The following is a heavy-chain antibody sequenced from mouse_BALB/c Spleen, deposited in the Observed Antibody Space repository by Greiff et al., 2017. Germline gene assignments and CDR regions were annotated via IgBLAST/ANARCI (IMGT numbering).Heavy chain of an antibody. D-gene: IGHD1-1*01. V-gene: IGHV1-5*01. Sequence: EVQLQQSGTVLARPGASVKMSCKASGYTFTSYWMHWVKQRPGQGLEWIGAIYPGNSDTSYNQKFKGKAKLTAVTSTSTAYMELSSLTNEDSAVYYCTRSFISTGVPLDYWGEGSALTVS. J-gene: IGHJ2*01. CDR1: GYTFTSYW. CDR2: IYPGNSDT. CDR3: TRSFISTGVPLDY.